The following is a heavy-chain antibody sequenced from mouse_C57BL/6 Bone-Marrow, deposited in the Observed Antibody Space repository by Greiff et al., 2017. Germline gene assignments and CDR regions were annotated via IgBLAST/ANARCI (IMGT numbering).Heavy chain of an antibody. D-gene: IGHD4-1*02. J-gene: IGHJ4*01. CDR3: ERHSLQLGNYAMDY. Sequence: DVKLVESGGDLVKPGGSLKLSCAASGFTFSSYGMSWVRQTPDKRLEWVATISSGGSYTYYPDSVKGRFTISRDNAKNTLYLQMSSLKSEDTAMYYCERHSLQLGNYAMDYWGQGTSVTVSS. CDR2: ISSGGSYT. V-gene: IGHV5-6*02. CDR1: GFTFSSYG.